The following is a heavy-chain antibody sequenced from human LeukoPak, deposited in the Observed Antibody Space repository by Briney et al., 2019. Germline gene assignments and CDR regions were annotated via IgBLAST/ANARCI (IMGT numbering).Heavy chain of an antibody. J-gene: IGHJ4*02. CDR3: ARDRGLLHYYYDSSGYYNFDY. V-gene: IGHV3-21*01. CDR2: ISSSSSYI. D-gene: IGHD3-22*01. Sequence: PGGSLRLSCAASGFTFSSYSMNWVRQAPGKGLEWVSSISSSSSYIYYADSVKGRFTISRDNAKNSLYLQMNSLRAEDTAVYYCARDRGLLHYYYDSSGYYNFDYWGQGTLVTVSS. CDR1: GFTFSSYS.